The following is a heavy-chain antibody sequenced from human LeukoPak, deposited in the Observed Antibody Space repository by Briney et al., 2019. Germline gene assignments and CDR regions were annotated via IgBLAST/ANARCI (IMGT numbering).Heavy chain of an antibody. CDR2: IKQGGNEK. CDR3: AKVKSSGWGVGFDY. Sequence: QPGGSLRLSCAASGFTFSTYWMSWVRQAPGKGLEWVANIKQGGNEKSYVDSVKGRFTISRDNAKNSPYLQMNSLRAEDTAVYYCAKVKSSGWGVGFDYWGQGTLVTVSS. D-gene: IGHD6-19*01. V-gene: IGHV3-7*01. CDR1: GFTFSTYW. J-gene: IGHJ4*02.